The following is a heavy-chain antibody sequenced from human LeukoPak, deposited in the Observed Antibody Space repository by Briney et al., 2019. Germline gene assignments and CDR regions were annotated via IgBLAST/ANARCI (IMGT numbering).Heavy chain of an antibody. V-gene: IGHV5-51*01. CDR1: GYSFTSHW. Sequence: GESLKISCKGSGYSFTSHWIGWVRQMSGKGLECMGIIYPGDSDTRYSPSFQGQVSISADKSISTAYLQWSSLKASDTAVYYCASAYSGSLDAFDIWGQGTMVTVSS. CDR2: IYPGDSDT. J-gene: IGHJ3*02. D-gene: IGHD1-26*01. CDR3: ASAYSGSLDAFDI.